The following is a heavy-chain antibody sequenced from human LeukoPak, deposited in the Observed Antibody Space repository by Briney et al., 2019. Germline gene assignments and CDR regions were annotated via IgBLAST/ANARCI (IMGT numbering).Heavy chain of an antibody. CDR3: ARSPPLTYDSSGYRLPFDY. D-gene: IGHD3-22*01. J-gene: IGHJ4*02. CDR1: GYTFTSYG. Sequence: ASVKVSCKASGYTFTSYGISWVRQAPGQGLEWMGWISAYNGNTNYAQKLQGRVTMTTDTSTSTAYMELRRLRSDDTAVYYCARSPPLTYDSSGYRLPFDYWGQGTLVTVSS. V-gene: IGHV1-18*01. CDR2: ISAYNGNT.